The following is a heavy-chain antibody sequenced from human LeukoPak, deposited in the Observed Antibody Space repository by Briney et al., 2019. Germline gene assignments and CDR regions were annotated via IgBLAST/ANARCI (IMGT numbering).Heavy chain of an antibody. CDR3: TRDYGGNSGWFDP. D-gene: IGHD4-23*01. Sequence: ASVKVSCKASGGTFSSYAISWVRRATGQGLEWMGWMNPNTGNTGYAQKFQGRVTLTRNTAIGTAYMELSSLRSDDTAVYYCTRDYGGNSGWFDPWGQGTLVTVSS. V-gene: IGHV1-8*03. CDR2: MNPNTGNT. CDR1: GGTFSSYA. J-gene: IGHJ5*02.